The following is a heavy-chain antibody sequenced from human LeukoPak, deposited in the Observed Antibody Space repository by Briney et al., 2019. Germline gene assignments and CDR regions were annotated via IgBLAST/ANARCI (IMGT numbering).Heavy chain of an antibody. D-gene: IGHD6-13*01. CDR2: ISGSGGST. CDR1: GVTFSSYA. Sequence: GGSLRLSCAASGVTFSSYAMSWVRQAPGKGLEWVSAISGSGGSTYYADSVKGRFTISRDNSKNTLYLQMNSLRAEDTAVYYCAKEGSSWYGRSFNGMDVWGKGTTVTVSS. V-gene: IGHV3-23*01. CDR3: AKEGSSWYGRSFNGMDV. J-gene: IGHJ6*04.